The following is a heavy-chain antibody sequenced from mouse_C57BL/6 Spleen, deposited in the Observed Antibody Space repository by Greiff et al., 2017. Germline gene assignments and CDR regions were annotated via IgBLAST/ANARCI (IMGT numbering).Heavy chain of an antibody. Sequence: QVQLHQPGAELVKPGASVKMSCKASGYTFTSYWITWVKQRPGQGLEWIGDIYPGSGSTNFNEKFKSKATLTVDTSSSTAYLQLSSRTPEDSAVYYCASGHYWRMDYWGKGTSVTVSS. CDR2: IYPGSGST. V-gene: IGHV1-55*01. J-gene: IGHJ4*01. CDR3: ASGHYWRMDY. CDR1: GYTFTSYW. D-gene: IGHD1-1*01.